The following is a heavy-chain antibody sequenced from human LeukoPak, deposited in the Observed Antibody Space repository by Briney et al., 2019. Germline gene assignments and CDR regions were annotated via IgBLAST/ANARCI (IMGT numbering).Heavy chain of an antibody. D-gene: IGHD4-23*01. J-gene: IGHJ6*03. Sequence: SETLSLTCTVSGYSISSGYYWGWIRQPPGKGLEWIGSIYHSGSTYYNPSLKSRVTISVDTSKNQFSLKLSSVTAADTAVYYCARGIDYGGKSLRYYYMDVWGKGATVTISS. V-gene: IGHV4-38-2*02. CDR1: GYSISSGYY. CDR3: ARGIDYGGKSLRYYYMDV. CDR2: IYHSGST.